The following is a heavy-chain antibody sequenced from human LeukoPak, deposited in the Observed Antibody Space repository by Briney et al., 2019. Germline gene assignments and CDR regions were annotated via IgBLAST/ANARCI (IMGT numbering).Heavy chain of an antibody. CDR1: GFTFSSYS. Sequence: GGSLRLSCAASGFTFSSYSMNWVRQAPGKGLEWVSSISSSSSYIYYADSVKGRFTISRDNAKNSLYLQMNSLRAEDTAAYYCARVGYDFWSGYYRYYYYYMDVWGKGTTVTVSS. V-gene: IGHV3-21*01. CDR2: ISSSSSYI. D-gene: IGHD3-3*01. CDR3: ARVGYDFWSGYYRYYYYYMDV. J-gene: IGHJ6*03.